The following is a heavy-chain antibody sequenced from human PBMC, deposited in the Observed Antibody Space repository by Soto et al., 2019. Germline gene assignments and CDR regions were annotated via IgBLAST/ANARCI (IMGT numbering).Heavy chain of an antibody. CDR3: ARDLTYYYDSSGYYGLDL. V-gene: IGHV3-64*01. J-gene: IGHJ2*01. Sequence: EVQLVESGGGLVQPGGSLGLSCAASGFTFSSYVMNWVRQAPGKGLEYVSAISSNGGSTYYANSVKGRFTISRDNSKNTRYLQMGSLRAEDMAVYYCARDLTYYYDSSGYYGLDLWGRGTLVTVSS. CDR1: GFTFSSYV. D-gene: IGHD3-22*01. CDR2: ISSNGGST.